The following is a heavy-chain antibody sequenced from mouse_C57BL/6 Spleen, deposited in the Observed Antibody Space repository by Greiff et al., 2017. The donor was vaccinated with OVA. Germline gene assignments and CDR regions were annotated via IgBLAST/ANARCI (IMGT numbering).Heavy chain of an antibody. Sequence: VQLVESGAELVRPGTSVKVSCKASGYAFTNYLIEWVKQRPGQGLEWIGVINPGSGGTNYNEKFKGKATLTADKSSSTAYMQLSSLTSEDSAVYFCARSQLGDYWGQGTTLTVSS. V-gene: IGHV1-54*01. CDR3: ARSQLGDY. CDR1: GYAFTNYL. CDR2: INPGSGGT. D-gene: IGHD4-1*01. J-gene: IGHJ2*01.